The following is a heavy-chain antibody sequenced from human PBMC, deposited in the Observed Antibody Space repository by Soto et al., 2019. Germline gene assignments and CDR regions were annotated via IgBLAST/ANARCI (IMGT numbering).Heavy chain of an antibody. J-gene: IGHJ4*02. CDR1: GYTLTNYA. D-gene: IGHD2-15*01. Sequence: QVQLVQSAAEVKKPGASVKVSCKASGYTLTNYAISWVRQAPGQGPEWMGWINTYNGNSNYAQKFQGRVXXTXDIXTNTAYMELRSLTSDDTAVYYCARDCTGGSCFCIYWGQGTLVTVSS. CDR3: ARDCTGGSCFCIY. CDR2: INTYNGNS. V-gene: IGHV1-18*01.